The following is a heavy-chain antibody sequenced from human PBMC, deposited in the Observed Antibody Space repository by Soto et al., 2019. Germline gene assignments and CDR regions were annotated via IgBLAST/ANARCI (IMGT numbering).Heavy chain of an antibody. V-gene: IGHV5-10-1*01. J-gene: IGHJ6*02. CDR3: ATGAVVAARFYYYYGMDV. D-gene: IGHD2-15*01. CDR1: GYSFTSYW. Sequence: GESLKISCKGSGYSFTSYWISWVRQMPGKGLEWMGRIDPSDSYTNYSPSFQGHVTISADKSISTAYLQWSSLKASDTAMYYCATGAVVAARFYYYYGMDVWGQGTTVTVSS. CDR2: IDPSDSYT.